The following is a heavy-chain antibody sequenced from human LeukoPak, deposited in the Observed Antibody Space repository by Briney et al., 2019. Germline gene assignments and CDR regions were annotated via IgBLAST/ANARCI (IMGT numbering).Heavy chain of an antibody. Sequence: ASVKVSCKASGYTFTTYDLNWVRRATGQGFEWMGWMNPNSGNAGYAQKFQGRVTMTRNTSISTAYMELSNLTSEDTAVYYCARRIRGAPTDYWGQGTLVTVSS. V-gene: IGHV1-8*01. CDR3: ARRIRGAPTDY. J-gene: IGHJ4*02. CDR1: GYTFTTYD. CDR2: MNPNSGNA. D-gene: IGHD3-10*01.